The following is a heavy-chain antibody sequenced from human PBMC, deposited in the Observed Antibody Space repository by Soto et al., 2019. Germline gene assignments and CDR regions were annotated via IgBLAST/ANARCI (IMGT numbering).Heavy chain of an antibody. CDR1: GGTFSSYA. CDR3: ARTNPRKYSSSQGNYYYGMDV. Sequence: SVKVSCKASGGTFSSYAISWVRQAPGQGLEWMGGIIPIFGTANYAQKFQGRVTITADESTSTAYMELSSLRSEDTAVYYCARTNPRKYSSSQGNYYYGMDVWGQGTTVTVSS. V-gene: IGHV1-69*13. D-gene: IGHD6-13*01. J-gene: IGHJ6*02. CDR2: IIPIFGTA.